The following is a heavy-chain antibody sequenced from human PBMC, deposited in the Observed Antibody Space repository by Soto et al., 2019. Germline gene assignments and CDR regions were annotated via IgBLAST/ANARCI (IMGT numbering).Heavy chain of an antibody. J-gene: IGHJ4*02. D-gene: IGHD2-2*01. CDR1: GGTFNSYL. CDR3: ARGLDQPPVGLYFDT. V-gene: IGHV1-69*06. CDR2: NIPAFGTA. Sequence: QVQLVQSGAEVKNPGSSVKVSCKTSGGTFNSYLIDWVRQAPGQGLEWMGGNIPAFGTAKYAQKIHGRVTITTHKSTNTAYMELSTWTSEDTSVSYCARGLDQPPVGLYFDTWGQGTXX.